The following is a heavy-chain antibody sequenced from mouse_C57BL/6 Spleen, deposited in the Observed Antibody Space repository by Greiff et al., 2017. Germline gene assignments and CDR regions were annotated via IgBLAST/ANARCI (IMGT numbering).Heavy chain of an antibody. J-gene: IGHJ4*01. Sequence: DVQLQESGPGMVKPSQSLSLTCTVTGYSITSGYDWHWIRHFPGNKLEWMGYISYSGSTNYNPSLKSRISITHDTSKNHFFLKLNSVTTEDTATYYCARDGNYAMDYWGQGTSVTVSS. CDR1: GYSITSGYD. D-gene: IGHD1-1*02. CDR3: ARDGNYAMDY. V-gene: IGHV3-1*01. CDR2: ISYSGST.